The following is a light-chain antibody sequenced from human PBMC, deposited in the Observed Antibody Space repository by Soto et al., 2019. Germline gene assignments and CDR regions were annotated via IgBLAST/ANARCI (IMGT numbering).Light chain of an antibody. J-gene: IGKJ5*01. V-gene: IGKV3-11*01. Sequence: EIVLTQPPGTLSLSPGERATLSCRASQSVSSYVAWYQQKPGQAPRLLIYDASNRATGIPARFSGSGSGTDFTLTISSLESEDFAIYYCQQRSNWPTFGQGTRLEIK. CDR3: QQRSNWPT. CDR2: DAS. CDR1: QSVSSY.